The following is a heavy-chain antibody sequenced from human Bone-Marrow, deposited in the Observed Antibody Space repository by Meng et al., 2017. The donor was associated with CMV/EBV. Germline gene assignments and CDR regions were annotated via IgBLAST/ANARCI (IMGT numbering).Heavy chain of an antibody. CDR3: ARGGLYINGPPDAYAL. Sequence: GGSLRLSCAAYGLTFSHYSMNWVRQAPGKGLEWVSYINVYGSSMYYTDSVKGRFTISRDNAKSSLRLQMSSLRVEDTAVYYCARGGLYINGPPDAYALWGQGTMVT. D-gene: IGHD2-8*01. CDR1: GLTFSHYS. V-gene: IGHV3-48*04. CDR2: INVYGSSM. J-gene: IGHJ3*01.